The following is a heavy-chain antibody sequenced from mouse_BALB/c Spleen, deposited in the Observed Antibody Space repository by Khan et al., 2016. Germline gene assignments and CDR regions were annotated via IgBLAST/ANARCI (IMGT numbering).Heavy chain of an antibody. J-gene: IGHJ3*01. V-gene: IGHV3-6*02. D-gene: IGHD2-1*01. CDR2: ISYDGSN. Sequence: EVQLQESGPGLAKPSQSLSLTCSVTGYSITSGYYWNWIRQFPGNKLEWMGYISYDGSNNYNPSLKNRISITRDTSKNQFFLKLNSVTTEDTATYYCATYGNYEGFAYWGQGTLVTVSA. CDR1: GYSITSGYY. CDR3: ATYGNYEGFAY.